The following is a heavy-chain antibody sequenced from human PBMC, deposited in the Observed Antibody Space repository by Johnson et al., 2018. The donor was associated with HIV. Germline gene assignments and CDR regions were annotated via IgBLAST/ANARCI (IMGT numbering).Heavy chain of an antibody. J-gene: IGHJ3*02. CDR2: SGSGGST. CDR1: GFTVSSSY. CDR3: ARARWEEPIRGAFDI. V-gene: IGHV3-66*03. Sequence: VQVVESGGGLIQPGGSLRLSCAASGFTVSSSYMSWVRQAPGKGLEWFSAISGSGGSTYYADSVKGRFTISRDNSKNTMYLQMNSLRTEDTAVYSCARARWEEPIRGAFDIWGQGTMVTVSS. D-gene: IGHD1-14*01.